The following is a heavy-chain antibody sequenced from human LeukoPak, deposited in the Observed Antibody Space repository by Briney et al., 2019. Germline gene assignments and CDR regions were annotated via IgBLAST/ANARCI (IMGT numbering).Heavy chain of an antibody. V-gene: IGHV3-23*01. CDR2: ISGSGGST. Sequence: PGGSLRLSCAASGFTFSSYVMSWVRQAPGKGLEWVSSISGSGGSTYYADSVKGRFTISRDNSQDTLYLQMNGLRAEDTAVYYCAKAPRAAAATYNGMDLWGQGTTVTVSS. CDR1: GFTFSSYV. D-gene: IGHD6-13*01. CDR3: AKAPRAAAATYNGMDL. J-gene: IGHJ6*02.